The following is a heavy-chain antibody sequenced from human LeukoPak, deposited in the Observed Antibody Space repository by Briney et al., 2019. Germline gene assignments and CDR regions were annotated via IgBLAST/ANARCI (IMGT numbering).Heavy chain of an antibody. V-gene: IGHV3-13*01. CDR2: IGTAVDT. Sequence: GGSLRLSCAASGFTFSSYDMHWVRQATGKGLEWVSAIGTAVDTSYAGSVEGRFTISRENAKNSLYLQMNSLKTEDTAVYYCTTEIRSSGWHNWFDPWGQGTLVTVSS. D-gene: IGHD6-19*01. J-gene: IGHJ5*02. CDR1: GFTFSSYD. CDR3: TTEIRSSGWHNWFDP.